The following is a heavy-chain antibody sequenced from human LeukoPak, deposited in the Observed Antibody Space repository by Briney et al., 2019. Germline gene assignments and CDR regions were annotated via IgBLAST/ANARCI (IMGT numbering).Heavy chain of an antibody. Sequence: GGSLRLSCAASGFTVSSNYMSWVRQAPGKGLEWVSVIYSGGSTYYADSVKGRFTISRDNSKNTLYLQMNSLRAEDTAVYYCARDQRGPEAPSSGWYGKYYYDYVDVWGKGTTVTVSS. J-gene: IGHJ6*03. V-gene: IGHV3-53*01. D-gene: IGHD6-19*01. CDR3: ARDQRGPEAPSSGWYGKYYYDYVDV. CDR1: GFTVSSNY. CDR2: IYSGGST.